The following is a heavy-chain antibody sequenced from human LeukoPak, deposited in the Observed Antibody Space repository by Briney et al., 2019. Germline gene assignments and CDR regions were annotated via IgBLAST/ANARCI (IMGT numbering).Heavy chain of an antibody. Sequence: GGSLRLSCAASGSTFSDYYMSWIRQAPGKGLEWVSYIRSSGSTIYYADSVKGRFTISRDNAKNSLYLQMNSLRAEDTAVYYCARREASIRAFDIWGQGTMVTVSS. V-gene: IGHV3-11*04. J-gene: IGHJ3*02. CDR3: ARREASIRAFDI. D-gene: IGHD1-26*01. CDR2: IRSSGSTI. CDR1: GSTFSDYY.